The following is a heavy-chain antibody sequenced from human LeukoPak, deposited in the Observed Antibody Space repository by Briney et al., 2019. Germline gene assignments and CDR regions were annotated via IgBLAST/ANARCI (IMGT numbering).Heavy chain of an antibody. CDR1: GFTFSSYE. V-gene: IGHV3-48*03. CDR2: ISGSGSTI. D-gene: IGHD5-18*01. J-gene: IGHJ4*02. Sequence: GGSLRLSCAASGFTFSSYEMNWVRQAPGKGLEWISYISGSGSTIYYADSVKGRFTISRDNAKTSLYLQMNSLRAEDTAVYYCARHLSGVTGYTYGRGIDYWGQGSLVTVSS. CDR3: ARHLSGVTGYTYGRGIDY.